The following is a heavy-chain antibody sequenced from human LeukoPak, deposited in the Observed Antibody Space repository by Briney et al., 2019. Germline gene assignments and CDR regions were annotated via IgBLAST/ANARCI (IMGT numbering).Heavy chain of an antibody. CDR2: INPNSGGT. CDR1: GYTFTDYF. V-gene: IGHV1-2*02. Sequence: GASVKVSCKASGYTFTDYFIHWVRQAPGQGLEWMGWINPNSGGTNYAQKFQVRVTMTRDTSIRTAYMELSMLRSDDTAVYYCARDPGYCSSTICGMFDPWGQGTLVTVSS. CDR3: ARDPGYCSSTICGMFDP. J-gene: IGHJ5*02. D-gene: IGHD2-2*03.